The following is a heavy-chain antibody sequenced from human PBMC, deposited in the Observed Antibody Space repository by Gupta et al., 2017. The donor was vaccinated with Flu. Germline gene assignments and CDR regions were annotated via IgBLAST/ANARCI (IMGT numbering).Heavy chain of an antibody. CDR1: GYTFTGYY. V-gene: IGHV1-2*02. J-gene: IGHJ6*02. D-gene: IGHD5/OR15-5a*01. CDR3: ARDQVASTVTRYYYYYGMDV. CDR2: INPKSGDT. Sequence: QVQLVQSGAEVKKPGASVKVSCRASGYTFTGYYIHWVRQAPGQGLEWMGWINPKSGDTNLAQRFQGRVTVTRDTSISTTYMELSRLESDDTAVYFCARDQVASTVTRYYYYYGMDVWGQGTTVTVS.